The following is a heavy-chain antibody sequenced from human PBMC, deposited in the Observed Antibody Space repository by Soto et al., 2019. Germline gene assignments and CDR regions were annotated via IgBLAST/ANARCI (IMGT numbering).Heavy chain of an antibody. CDR3: ARGGVQHYDFWSGYSPFDY. J-gene: IGHJ4*02. Sequence: QVQLEESGGGVVQPGGSLRLSCAASGFSFSIYAMHWVRQAPGKGLEWVAVMSHDGTNEYHADSVRGRFTISRDNAKNTLYLQMNSLQVEDMAVYCCARGGVQHYDFWSGYSPFDYWGQGTLVTVSS. D-gene: IGHD3-3*01. CDR2: MSHDGTNE. CDR1: GFSFSIYA. V-gene: IGHV3-30-3*01.